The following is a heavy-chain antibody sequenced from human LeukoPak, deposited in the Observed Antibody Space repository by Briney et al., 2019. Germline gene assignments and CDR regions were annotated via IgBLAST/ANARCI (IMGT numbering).Heavy chain of an antibody. CDR1: GFTFSSYA. J-gene: IGHJ4*02. V-gene: IGHV3-30*04. Sequence: GRSLRLSCAASGFTFSSYAMHWVRQAPGKGLEWVAVISYDGSNKYYADSVKGRSTISRDNSKNTLYLQMNSLRAEDTAVYYCARADTAMVFDYWGQGTLVTVSS. CDR2: ISYDGSNK. CDR3: ARADTAMVFDY. D-gene: IGHD5-18*01.